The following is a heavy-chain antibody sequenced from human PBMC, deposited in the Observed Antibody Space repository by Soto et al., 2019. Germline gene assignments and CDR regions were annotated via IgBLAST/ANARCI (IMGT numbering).Heavy chain of an antibody. CDR2: IIPILGIA. J-gene: IGHJ4*02. Sequence: SVRVSCKASGGTFSSYTISWVRQAPGQGLGWMGRIIPILGIANYAQKFQGRVTITADKSTSTAYMELSSLRSEDTAVYYCASTAIAVAGNQDYWGQGTLVTVSS. CDR1: GGTFSSYT. CDR3: ASTAIAVAGNQDY. V-gene: IGHV1-69*02. D-gene: IGHD6-19*01.